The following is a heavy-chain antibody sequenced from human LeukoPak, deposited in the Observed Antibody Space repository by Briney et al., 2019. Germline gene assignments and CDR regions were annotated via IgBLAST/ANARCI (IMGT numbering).Heavy chain of an antibody. CDR1: GYTFTGYY. Sequence: GASVKVSCKASGYTFTGYYMHWVRQAPGQGLEWMGRINPNSGGTNYAQKFQGRVTMTRDTSISTAYMELSRLRSDDTAVYYCARDPYCGGDCHLASWGQGTLVTVSS. CDR3: ARDPYCGGDCHLAS. J-gene: IGHJ5*02. CDR2: INPNSGGT. D-gene: IGHD2-21*02. V-gene: IGHV1-2*06.